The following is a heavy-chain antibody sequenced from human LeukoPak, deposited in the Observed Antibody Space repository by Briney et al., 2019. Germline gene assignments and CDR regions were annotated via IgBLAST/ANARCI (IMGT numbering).Heavy chain of an antibody. Sequence: GASVKVSCKASGYTFTGYYMHWVRQAPGQGLEWMGWINPNSGGTNYAQKFQGRVTMTRDTSISTAYMELSRLRSDDTAVYYCARVRGGYSYGYGYYYYMDVWGEGTTVTVSS. J-gene: IGHJ6*03. CDR1: GYTFTGYY. D-gene: IGHD5-18*01. V-gene: IGHV1-2*02. CDR3: ARVRGGYSYGYGYYYYMDV. CDR2: INPNSGGT.